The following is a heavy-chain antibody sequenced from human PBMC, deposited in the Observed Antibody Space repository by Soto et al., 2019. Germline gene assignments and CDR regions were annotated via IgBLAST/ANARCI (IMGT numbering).Heavy chain of an antibody. V-gene: IGHV1-2*04. CDR1: GYTFTGYY. J-gene: IGHJ4*02. Sequence: GASVKVSCKASGYTFTGYYMHWVRQAPGQGLEWMGRINPNSGGTNYAQKFQGWVTMTRDTSISTAYMELSRLRSDDTAVYYCARALYYDILTGYYYFDYWGQGTLVTVSS. D-gene: IGHD3-9*01. CDR3: ARALYYDILTGYYYFDY. CDR2: INPNSGGT.